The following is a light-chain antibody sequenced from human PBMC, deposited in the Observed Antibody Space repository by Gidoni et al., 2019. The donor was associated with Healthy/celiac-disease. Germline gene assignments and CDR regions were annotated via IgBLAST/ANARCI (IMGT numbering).Light chain of an antibody. V-gene: IGKV3-20*01. J-gene: IGKJ3*01. Sequence: EIVLTQSPGTLSLSPGERATLSCRASQSVSSSYLAWYQQKPGQAPRLLIYGASSRATGIPDRFSGSGSGTDFTLTISRLEPEDFAVYYCQQYGSSPPRGITFXPXTKVXIK. CDR3: QQYGSSPPRGIT. CDR2: GAS. CDR1: QSVSSSY.